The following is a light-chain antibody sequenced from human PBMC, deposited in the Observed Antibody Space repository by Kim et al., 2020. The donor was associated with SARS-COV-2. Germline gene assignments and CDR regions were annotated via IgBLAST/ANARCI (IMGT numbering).Light chain of an antibody. CDR1: SGSIDDNY. J-gene: IGLJ2*01. CDR3: QSYNRDNVI. CDR2: EDD. Sequence: NFMLTQPHSVSESPGKTVTISCTRSSGSIDDNYVQWYQQRPGGVPTTVIYEDDQRPSGVSDRFSGSIDNSSNSASLTISGLRTEDEADSYCQSYNRDNVIFGGGTKLTVL. V-gene: IGLV6-57*04.